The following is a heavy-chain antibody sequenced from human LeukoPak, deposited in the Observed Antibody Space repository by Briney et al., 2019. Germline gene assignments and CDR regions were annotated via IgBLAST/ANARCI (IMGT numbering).Heavy chain of an antibody. Sequence: PSETLSLTCTVSGGSISSYYWSWIRQPAGKGLEWIGRIYTSGSTNYNPSLKSRVTMSVDTSKNQFSLKLSSVTAADTAVYYCARHTITYYYDSSGYRFDPWGQGTLVTVSS. J-gene: IGHJ5*02. CDR3: ARHTITYYYDSSGYRFDP. D-gene: IGHD3-22*01. CDR2: IYTSGST. V-gene: IGHV4-4*07. CDR1: GGSISSYY.